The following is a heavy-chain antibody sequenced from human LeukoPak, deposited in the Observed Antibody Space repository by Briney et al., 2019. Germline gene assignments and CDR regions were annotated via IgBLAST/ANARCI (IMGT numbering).Heavy chain of an antibody. V-gene: IGHV1-69*05. D-gene: IGHD4-17*01. CDR1: GGTFSSYA. CDR3: AGNYGDGSRAFDI. Sequence: SVKVSCKASGGTFSSYAISWVPQAPGQGLEWMGRIIPIFGTANYAQKFQGRVTITTDESTSTAYMELSSLRFEDMAVYYCAGNYGDGSRAFDIWGQGTMVTVSS. J-gene: IGHJ3*02. CDR2: IIPIFGTA.